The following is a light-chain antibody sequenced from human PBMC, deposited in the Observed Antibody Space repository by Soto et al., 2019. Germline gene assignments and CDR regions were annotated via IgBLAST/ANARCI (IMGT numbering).Light chain of an antibody. CDR3: QQYNNWPWT. V-gene: IGKV3-15*01. J-gene: IGKJ1*01. CDR1: QSVSSN. Sequence: EIVMTQSPVTLSVSPGERATLSCRASQSVSSNLAWYQHKPGQAPRLLIYGASTRATGIPARFSGSGSGTEFTLTISRLQSEDFAVYYCQQYNNWPWTFGQGTKVEIK. CDR2: GAS.